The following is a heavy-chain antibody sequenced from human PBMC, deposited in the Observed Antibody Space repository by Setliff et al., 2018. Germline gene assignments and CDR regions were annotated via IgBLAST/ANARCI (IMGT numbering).Heavy chain of an antibody. V-gene: IGHV4-38-2*01. J-gene: IGHJ4*02. Sequence: PGGSLRLSCAAPGFTFSAHYMDWLRQAPGKGLEWIGRIYYSGVTYYNPSLKSRVTISVDTYKNEFSLKLNPVTAADTAVYYCARGGGCNDGICLYQFDFWGQGTLVTVSS. CDR2: IYYSGVT. CDR1: GFTFSAHY. D-gene: IGHD2-2*01. CDR3: ARGGGCNDGICLYQFDF.